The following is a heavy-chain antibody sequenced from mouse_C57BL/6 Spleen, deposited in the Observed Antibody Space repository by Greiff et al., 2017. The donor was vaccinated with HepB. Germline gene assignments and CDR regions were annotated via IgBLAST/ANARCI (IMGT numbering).Heavy chain of an antibody. CDR3: ASYSSGYVRGYYAMDY. CDR2: IHPNSGST. Sequence: QVQLKQPGAELVKPGASVKLSCKASGYTFTSYWMHWVKQRPGQGLEWIGMIHPNSGSTNYNEKFKSKATLTVDKSSSTAYMQLSSLTSEDSAVYYCASYSSGYVRGYYAMDYWGQGTSVTVSS. D-gene: IGHD3-2*02. J-gene: IGHJ4*01. V-gene: IGHV1-64*01. CDR1: GYTFTSYW.